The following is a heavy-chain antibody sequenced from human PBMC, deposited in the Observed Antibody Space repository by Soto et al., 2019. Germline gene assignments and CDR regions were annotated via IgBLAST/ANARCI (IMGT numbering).Heavy chain of an antibody. CDR2: INPATGAA. J-gene: IGHJ3*02. CDR3: ARGGGVGVAGSAAFDM. V-gene: IGHV1-2*02. Sequence: QLHLVQSGAVVKKPGASVTVSCSASGYPVTAYYMHWVRQAPGRGLEWMGGINPATGAAKYTQTYQGRVTLTRDTSTSTRFMGLSGPTCEETAVFFCARGGGVGVAGSAAFDMWGQGTLVTVSS. CDR1: GYPVTAYY. D-gene: IGHD3-3*01.